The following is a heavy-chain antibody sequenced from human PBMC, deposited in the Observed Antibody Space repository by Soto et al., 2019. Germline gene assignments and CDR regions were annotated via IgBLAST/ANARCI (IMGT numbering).Heavy chain of an antibody. D-gene: IGHD6-13*01. CDR3: ARKVSSSGTGHYYYYGMDV. V-gene: IGHV4-39*01. Sequence: SETLSLTCTVSGGSISSSSYYWGWIRQPPGKGLEWIGSIYYSGSTYYNPSLKSRVTISVDTSKNQFSLKLSSVTAADTAVYYCARKVSSSGTGHYYYYGMDVWGQGTTVTVS. CDR2: IYYSGST. J-gene: IGHJ6*02. CDR1: GGSISSSSYY.